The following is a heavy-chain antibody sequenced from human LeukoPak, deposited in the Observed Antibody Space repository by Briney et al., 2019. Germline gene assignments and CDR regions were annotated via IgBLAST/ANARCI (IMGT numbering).Heavy chain of an antibody. D-gene: IGHD2-2*01. CDR2: ISWNSSSI. J-gene: IGHJ6*03. V-gene: IGHV3-9*01. CDR3: AKWAVVPAATSSLYYYYMDV. CDR1: GFTFDDYA. Sequence: GRSLRLSCAASGFTFDDYAMHWVRQAPGKGLEWVSGISWNSSSIGYADSVKGRFTISRDNSKNTLYLQMNSLRAEDTAVYYCAKWAVVPAATSSLYYYYMDVWGKGTTVTVSS.